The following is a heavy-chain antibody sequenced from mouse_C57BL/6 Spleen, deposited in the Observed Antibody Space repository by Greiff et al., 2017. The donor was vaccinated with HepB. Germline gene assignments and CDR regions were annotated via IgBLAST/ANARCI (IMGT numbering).Heavy chain of an antibody. CDR1: GYAFTNYL. D-gene: IGHD4-1*01. Sequence: VQRVESGAELVRPGTSVKVSCKASGYAFTNYLIEWVKQRPGQGLEWIGVINPGSGGTNYNEKFKGKATLTADKSSSTAYMQLSSLTSEDSAVYFCARDRTGSYYFDYWGQGTTLTVSS. V-gene: IGHV1-54*01. J-gene: IGHJ2*01. CDR2: INPGSGGT. CDR3: ARDRTGSYYFDY.